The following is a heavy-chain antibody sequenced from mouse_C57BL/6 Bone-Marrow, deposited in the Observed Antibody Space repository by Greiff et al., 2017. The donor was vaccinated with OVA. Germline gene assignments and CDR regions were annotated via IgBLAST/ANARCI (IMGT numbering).Heavy chain of an antibody. Sequence: EVQLQQSVAELVRPGASVKLSCTASGFNIKNTYMHWVKQRPEQGLEWIGRIDPANDNTKYAPKFPGKAPMTAAPSSNTASLQLSSLSSEDTAVYCCARGNFGSSFYAMDYWGQGTSVTVSS. D-gene: IGHD1-1*01. CDR2: IDPANDNT. V-gene: IGHV14-3*01. J-gene: IGHJ4*01. CDR3: ARGNFGSSFYAMDY. CDR1: GFNIKNTY.